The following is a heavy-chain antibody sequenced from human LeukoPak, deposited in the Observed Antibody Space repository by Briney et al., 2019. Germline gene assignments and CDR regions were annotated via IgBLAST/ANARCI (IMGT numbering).Heavy chain of an antibody. V-gene: IGHV3-33*01. CDR3: ARDRDIVATIYYFDY. CDR2: IWYDGSNK. J-gene: IGHJ4*02. CDR1: GFTFSSYG. Sequence: GGSLRLSCAASGFTFSSYGMHWVRQAPGKGLEWVAVIWYDGSNKYYADSVKGRFTISGDNSKNTLYLQMNSLRAEDTAVYYCARDRDIVATIYYFDYWGQGTLVTVSS. D-gene: IGHD5-12*01.